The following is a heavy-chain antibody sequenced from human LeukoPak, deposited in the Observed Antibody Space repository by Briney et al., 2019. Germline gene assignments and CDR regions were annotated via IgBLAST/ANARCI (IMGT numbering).Heavy chain of an antibody. D-gene: IGHD3-3*01. Sequence: GSLRLSCAASGCIFTNYFMSWVRQAPGKGLEWVASIKHDGSEKYYVDSVRGRFTISRDNTMNSLYLQMSSLRAEDTAGYYCATDRGWRTSGYYLYYFEYWGQGTLVTFSS. V-gene: IGHV3-7*01. CDR2: IKHDGSEK. CDR1: GCIFTNYF. J-gene: IGHJ4*02. CDR3: ATDRGWRTSGYYLYYFEY.